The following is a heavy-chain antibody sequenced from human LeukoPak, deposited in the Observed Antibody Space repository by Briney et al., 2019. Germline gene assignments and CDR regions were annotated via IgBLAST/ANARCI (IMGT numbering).Heavy chain of an antibody. Sequence: PSETLSLTCTVSGGSISSYYWSWIRQPPGKGLEWIGYIYYSGSTNYNPSLKSRVTISVDTSKNQFSLKLSSVTAADTAVYYCAREGSGYSLSDYWGQGTLVTVSS. CDR2: IYYSGST. D-gene: IGHD3-3*01. J-gene: IGHJ4*02. CDR3: AREGSGYSLSDY. CDR1: GGSISSYY. V-gene: IGHV4-59*12.